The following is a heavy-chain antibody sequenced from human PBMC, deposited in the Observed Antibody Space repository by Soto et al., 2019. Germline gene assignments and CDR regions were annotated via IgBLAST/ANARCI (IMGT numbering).Heavy chain of an antibody. CDR3: AREGGDYYGSGSYRWFDP. J-gene: IGHJ5*02. D-gene: IGHD3-10*01. CDR2: IYHSGST. V-gene: IGHV4-4*02. Sequence: PSETLSLTCAVSGGSISSSNWWSWVRQPPGKGLEWIGEIYHSGSTNYNPSLKSRVTISVDKSKNQFSLKLSSVTAADTAVYYCAREGGDYYGSGSYRWFDPWGQGTLVT. CDR1: GGSISSSNW.